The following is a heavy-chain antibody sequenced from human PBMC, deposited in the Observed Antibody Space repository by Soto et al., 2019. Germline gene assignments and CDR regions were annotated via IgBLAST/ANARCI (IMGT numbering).Heavy chain of an antibody. J-gene: IGHJ3*01. V-gene: IGHV3-21*01. CDR3: ARDNGDPAEYSPDAFDS. D-gene: IGHD5-18*01. Sequence: PGGSLRLSCAASGFTFSSYSLNWVRQAPGKGLEWVSSISSSSSYIYYADSVKGRFTIFRDNAKNSLYLQMNSLRAEDTAVYYCARDNGDPAEYSPDAFDSWGQGTMVTVSS. CDR2: ISSSSSYI. CDR1: GFTFSSYS.